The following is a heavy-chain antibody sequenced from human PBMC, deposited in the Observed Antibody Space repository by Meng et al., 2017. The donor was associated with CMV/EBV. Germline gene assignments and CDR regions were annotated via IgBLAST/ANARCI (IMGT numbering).Heavy chain of an antibody. CDR3: AKDDSQLLYRDPYYYYGMDV. D-gene: IGHD2-2*02. CDR1: GFTFSSYG. V-gene: IGHV3-30*02. Sequence: GESLKISCAASGFTFSSYGMHWVRQAPGKGLEWVAFIRYEGSNKYYADSVKGRFTISRDNSKNTLYLQMNSLRAEDTAVYYCAKDDSQLLYRDPYYYYGMDVWGQGTTVTVSS. CDR2: IRYEGSNK. J-gene: IGHJ6*02.